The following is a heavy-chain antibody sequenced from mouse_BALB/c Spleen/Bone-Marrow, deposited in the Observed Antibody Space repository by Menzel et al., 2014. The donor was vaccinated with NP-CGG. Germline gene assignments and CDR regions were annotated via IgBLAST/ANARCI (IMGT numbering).Heavy chain of an antibody. V-gene: IGHV1-84*02. J-gene: IGHJ1*01. D-gene: IGHD1-1*01. Sequence: QVQLKQSGPELVKPGASVKISCKASGYTFTDYYINWVKQKPGQGLEWIGWIYPGGGNTKYNEKFKGKATLTVDTSSSTAYMRLSSLTSEDTAVYFCARPPYYYGSSYYWYFDVWGAGTTVTVSS. CDR2: IYPGGGNT. CDR3: ARPPYYYGSSYYWYFDV. CDR1: GYTFTDYY.